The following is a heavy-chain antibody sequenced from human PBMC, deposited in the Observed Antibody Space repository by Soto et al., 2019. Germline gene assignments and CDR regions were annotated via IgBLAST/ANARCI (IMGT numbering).Heavy chain of an antibody. V-gene: IGHV4-39*01. Sequence: SETLSLTCTVSGGSINSRSHYWGWIRQSPGKGLEWIGSIYYSGSTYYNPSLKSRAAMSVDTSKNQFSLKLRSVSAADTAVYYCARQRTSVVTQAYFDDWGQGSLVTVSS. CDR3: ARQRTSVVTQAYFDD. J-gene: IGHJ4*02. D-gene: IGHD2-21*02. CDR1: GGSINSRSHY. CDR2: IYYSGST.